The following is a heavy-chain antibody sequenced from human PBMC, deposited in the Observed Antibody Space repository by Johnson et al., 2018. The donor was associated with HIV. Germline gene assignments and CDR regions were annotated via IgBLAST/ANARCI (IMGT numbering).Heavy chain of an antibody. CDR2: VSYDGSKK. CDR3: AREGAWEPPLDAIDI. D-gene: IGHD1-26*01. Sequence: QVQLVESGGGVVQPGRSLRLSCAASGFTISSHAMHWVRQAPGKGLEWVAVVSYDGSKKYYADSLKGRFTISRDNSKNTLYLQMNSLRAEDTAVYYCAREGAWEPPLDAIDIWGQGTMVTVSS. V-gene: IGHV3-30-3*01. CDR1: GFTISSHA. J-gene: IGHJ3*02.